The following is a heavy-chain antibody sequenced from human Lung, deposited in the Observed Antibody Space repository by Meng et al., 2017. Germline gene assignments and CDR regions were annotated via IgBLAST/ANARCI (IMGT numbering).Heavy chain of an antibody. CDR1: GGSFSDYY. Sequence: AQHQPCGARLLHPAAPPPLTCVRAGGSFSDYYLSWIRQPPGRRLEWIGEINHSGSTNYNPSLESRATISVDTSQNNLSLKLSSVTAADSAVYYCARGPTTMAHDFDYWGQGTLVTISS. V-gene: IGHV4-34*01. D-gene: IGHD1-26*01. CDR3: ARGPTTMAHDFDY. CDR2: INHSGST. J-gene: IGHJ4*02.